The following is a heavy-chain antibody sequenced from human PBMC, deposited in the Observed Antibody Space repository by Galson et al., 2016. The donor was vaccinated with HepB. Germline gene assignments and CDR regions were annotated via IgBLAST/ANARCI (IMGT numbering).Heavy chain of an antibody. V-gene: IGHV3-7*01. D-gene: IGHD3-22*01. CDR1: GLTFSSYW. Sequence: SLRLSCAASGLTFSSYWMSWVRQAPGKGLEWVANRKQDGSEKYYVASLKGRFTISSDNAKHSPYLQMNSLRAEDTAVYYCARYFYDSGDSQGAEYFQHWGQGTLVTVSS. CDR3: ARYFYDSGDSQGAEYFQH. J-gene: IGHJ1*01. CDR2: RKQDGSEK.